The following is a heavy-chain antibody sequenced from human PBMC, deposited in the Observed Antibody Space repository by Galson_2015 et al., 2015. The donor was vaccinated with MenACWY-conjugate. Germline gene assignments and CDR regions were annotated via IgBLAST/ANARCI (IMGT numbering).Heavy chain of an antibody. CDR2: ISNSGGTK. Sequence: SLRLSCAASGFTFSSYRMNWVRQAPGKGLEWVSYISNSGGTKYYADSVKGRFTISRDGAMNLLNLQMNSLRAEDTAVYYCARDVFGDYAIDSWGQGTRVTVYS. V-gene: IGHV3-48*03. CDR3: ARDVFGDYAIDS. D-gene: IGHD4-17*01. J-gene: IGHJ4*02. CDR1: GFTFSSYR.